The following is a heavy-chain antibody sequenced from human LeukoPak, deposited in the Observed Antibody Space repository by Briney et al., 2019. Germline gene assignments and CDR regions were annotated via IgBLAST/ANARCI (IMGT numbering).Heavy chain of an antibody. J-gene: IGHJ4*02. Sequence: SETLSLTCAVHGGSFSGYYWSWIRQPPGKGLEWIGEINHSGSTNYNPSLKSRVTISVDTSKNQFSLKLSSVTAADTAVYYCARHGVDGDYVNYWGQGTLVTVSS. CDR3: ARHGVDGDYVNY. CDR1: GGSFSGYY. CDR2: INHSGST. D-gene: IGHD4-17*01. V-gene: IGHV4-34*01.